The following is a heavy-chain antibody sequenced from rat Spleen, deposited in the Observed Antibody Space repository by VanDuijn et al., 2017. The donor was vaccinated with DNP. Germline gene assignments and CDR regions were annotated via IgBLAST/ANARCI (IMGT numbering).Heavy chain of an antibody. CDR2: VSTSGNRT. Sequence: EVQLMESGGGLVQPGRSLKLSCAASGFTFGYYYMAWVRQAPKKGLEWVATVSTSGNRTYYPDSVKGRFTISRDNAKSSLYLQMYSLMSEDTATYYCARPDYWGQGVMVTVSS. CDR3: ARPDY. V-gene: IGHV5-25*01. CDR1: GFTFGYYY. J-gene: IGHJ2*01.